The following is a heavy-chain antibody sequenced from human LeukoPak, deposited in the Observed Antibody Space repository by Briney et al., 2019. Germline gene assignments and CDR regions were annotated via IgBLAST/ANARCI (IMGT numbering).Heavy chain of an antibody. CDR3: ARADLGDY. CDR2: ISSSSSYI. CDR1: GFTFSSYS. D-gene: IGHD1-26*01. Sequence: TGGSLGLSCAASGFTFSSYSMNWVRQAPGKGLEWVSSISSSSSYIHYADSVKGRFTISRDNAKNSLYLQMNSLRAEDTAVYYCARADLGDYWGQGTLVTVSS. V-gene: IGHV3-21*01. J-gene: IGHJ4*02.